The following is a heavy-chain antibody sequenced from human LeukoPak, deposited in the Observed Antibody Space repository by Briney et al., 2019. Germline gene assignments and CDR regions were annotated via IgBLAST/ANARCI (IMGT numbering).Heavy chain of an antibody. J-gene: IGHJ5*02. CDR3: ARDAADYYGSGSPWFDP. CDR2: IIPILGIA. Sequence: ASVKVSCKASGGTFSSYAISWVRQAPGQGLEWMGRIIPILGIANYAQKFQGRVTITADKSTSTAYMELSSLRSEDTAVYYCARDAADYYGSGSPWFDPWGQGTLVTVSS. D-gene: IGHD3-10*01. V-gene: IGHV1-69*04. CDR1: GGTFSSYA.